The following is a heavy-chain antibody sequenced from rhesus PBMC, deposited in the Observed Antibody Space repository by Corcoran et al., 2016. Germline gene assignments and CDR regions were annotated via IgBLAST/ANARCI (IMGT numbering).Heavy chain of an antibody. Sequence: QLQLQESGPGLVKPSETLSLTCAVSGGSISSNWWSWIRQPPGKGLVGIGRIAGSGGATTNNPSLKSRFTISAATSKNQLSRKLISVTAAATAVYYWARVNIWTGSNSLDVWGRGVLVTVSS. CDR1: GGSISSNW. CDR3: ARVNIWTGSNSLDV. CDR2: IAGSGGAT. V-gene: IGHV4-173*01. D-gene: IGHD3-3*01. J-gene: IGHJ5-2*02.